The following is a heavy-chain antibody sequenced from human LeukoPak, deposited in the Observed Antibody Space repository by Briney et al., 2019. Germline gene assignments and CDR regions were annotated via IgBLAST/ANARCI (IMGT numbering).Heavy chain of an antibody. D-gene: IGHD5-18*01. Sequence: GGSLRLSCAASGFTFSSYEMNWVRQAPGKGLEWVSCISSSSSYIYYADSVKGRFTISRDNAKYSLYLQMNSLRAEDTAMYYCARIQSAYSYGYDPFDYWGQGTLVTVSS. J-gene: IGHJ4*02. CDR1: GFTFSSYE. CDR3: ARIQSAYSYGYDPFDY. V-gene: IGHV3-21*01. CDR2: ISSSSSYI.